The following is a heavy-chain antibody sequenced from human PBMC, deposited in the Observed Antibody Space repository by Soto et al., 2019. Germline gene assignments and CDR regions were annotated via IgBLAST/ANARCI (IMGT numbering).Heavy chain of an antibody. CDR3: ANVYCSGGSCYGMDV. CDR1: GFTFSSYG. D-gene: IGHD2-15*01. V-gene: IGHV3-30*18. Sequence: QVQLVESGGGVVQPGRSLRLSCAASGFTFSSYGMHWVRQAPGKGLEWVAVISYDGSNKYYADSVKGRFTISRDNSKNTLYLQMNSLRAEDTAVYYCANVYCSGGSCYGMDVWGQGTTVTVSS. CDR2: ISYDGSNK. J-gene: IGHJ6*02.